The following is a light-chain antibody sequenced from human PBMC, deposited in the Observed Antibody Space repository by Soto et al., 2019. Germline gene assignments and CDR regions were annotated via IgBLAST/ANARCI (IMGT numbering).Light chain of an antibody. J-gene: IGKJ4*01. V-gene: IGKV1-27*01. Sequence: DIQMPQSPSTLSASVGDIGTIPCRASQGIDNHLAWYQQKPGKAPKLLIYAESTLQSGVPYRLTGSGSGTDLNLTISRLQPEDAATYYCQKCKVAPFTCGGGTKVDI. CDR3: QKCKVAPFT. CDR1: QGIDNH. CDR2: AES.